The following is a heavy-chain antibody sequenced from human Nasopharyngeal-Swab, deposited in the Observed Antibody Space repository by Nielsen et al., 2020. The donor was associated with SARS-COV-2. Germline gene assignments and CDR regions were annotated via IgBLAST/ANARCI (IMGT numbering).Heavy chain of an antibody. V-gene: IGHV4-39*01. J-gene: IGHJ2*01. Sequence: SETLSLTCTVSGGSISSSSYYWGWIRQPPGKGLEWIGSIYYRGSTYYNPSLKSRVTISVDTSKNQFSLKLSSVTAADTAVYYCASAVWYFDLWGRGTLVTVSS. CDR3: ASAVWYFDL. CDR1: GGSISSSSYY. CDR2: IYYRGST.